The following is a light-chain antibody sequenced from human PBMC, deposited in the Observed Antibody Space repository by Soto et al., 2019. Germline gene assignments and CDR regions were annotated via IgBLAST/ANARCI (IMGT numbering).Light chain of an antibody. CDR2: EVT. J-gene: IGLJ1*01. V-gene: IGLV2-14*01. CDR1: SSDVGADKY. CDR3: SSYASNTYV. Sequence: QSALTQPASVSGSPGQSITITCTGTSSDVGADKYVSWYQQHPGKAPQLMIYEVTNRPSGVSNRFSGSKSGNTASLTISGLQAEDEGDYCCSSYASNTYVFGTGTKVTVL.